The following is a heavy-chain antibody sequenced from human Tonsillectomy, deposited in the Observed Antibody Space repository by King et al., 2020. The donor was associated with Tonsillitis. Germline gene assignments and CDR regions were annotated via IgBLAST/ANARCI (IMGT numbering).Heavy chain of an antibody. CDR2: ISWNSGSI. D-gene: IGHD1-1*01. J-gene: IGHJ6*02. V-gene: IGHV3-9*01. CDR1: GFTFDDYA. Sequence: VQLVESGGGLVQPGRSLRLSCAASGFTFDDYAMHWVRQAPGKGLEWVSGISWNSGSIGYADSVKGRFTISRDNAKNSLYLQMNRLRAEDTALYYCAKDEGNWNAPYDYYYYSGMDVWGQGATVTVSS. CDR3: AKDEGNWNAPYDYYYYSGMDV.